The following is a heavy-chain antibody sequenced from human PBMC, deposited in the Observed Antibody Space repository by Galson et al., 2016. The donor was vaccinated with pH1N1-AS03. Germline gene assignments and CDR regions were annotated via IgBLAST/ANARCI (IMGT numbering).Heavy chain of an antibody. CDR1: GFNFINYA. CDR3: AKDRLRSGGM. CDR2: ADGVGAYT. V-gene: IGHV3-23*01. Sequence: SLRLSCAASGFNFINYAMTWVRQTPGKGLEWVSSADGVGAYTFYADSVRGRFTTSRDNSKNTVYLQMNNLKAEDTAIYYCAKDRLRSGGMWGQGTLVTVSS. J-gene: IGHJ4*02. D-gene: IGHD2-15*01.